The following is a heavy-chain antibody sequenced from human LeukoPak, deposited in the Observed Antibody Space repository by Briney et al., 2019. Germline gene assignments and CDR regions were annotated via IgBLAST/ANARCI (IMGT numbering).Heavy chain of an antibody. CDR1: GGSISSYY. D-gene: IGHD2-2*01. CDR2: IYYSGST. V-gene: IGHV4-59*08. J-gene: IGHJ4*02. Sequence: PSETLSLTCTVSGGSISSYYWSWIRQPPGKGLEWIGYIYYSGSTNYNPSLKSRVTISLDTSKNQFSLKLSSVTAADTAVYYCARSNCSSTSCWRSYFDYWGQGTLVTVSS. CDR3: ARSNCSSTSCWRSYFDY.